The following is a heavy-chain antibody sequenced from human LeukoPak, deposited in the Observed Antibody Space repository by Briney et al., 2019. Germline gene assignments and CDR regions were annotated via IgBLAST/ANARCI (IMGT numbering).Heavy chain of an antibody. Sequence: VASVKVSCKASGGTFSSYAISWVRQAPGQGLEWMGGIIPIFGTANYAQKFQGRVTITADESTSTAYVELSSLRSEDTAVYYCARESSYSSSWGTFDYWGQGTLVTVSS. CDR2: IIPIFGTA. J-gene: IGHJ4*02. CDR3: ARESSYSSSWGTFDY. V-gene: IGHV1-69*13. D-gene: IGHD6-13*01. CDR1: GGTFSSYA.